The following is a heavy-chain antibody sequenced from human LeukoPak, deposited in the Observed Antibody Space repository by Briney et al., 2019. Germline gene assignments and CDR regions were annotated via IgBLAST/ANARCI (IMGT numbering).Heavy chain of an antibody. CDR1: GYTFTGYY. CDR3: ARDRGYSGYTGPFWFDP. J-gene: IGHJ5*02. D-gene: IGHD5-12*01. V-gene: IGHV1-2*02. CDR2: INPNSGGT. Sequence: GASVKVSCKASGYTFTGYYMHWVRQAPGQGLEWMGWINPNSGGTNYAQKFQGRVTMTRDTSISTAYMELSRLRSDDTAVYYCARDRGYSGYTGPFWFDPWGQGTLVTVSS.